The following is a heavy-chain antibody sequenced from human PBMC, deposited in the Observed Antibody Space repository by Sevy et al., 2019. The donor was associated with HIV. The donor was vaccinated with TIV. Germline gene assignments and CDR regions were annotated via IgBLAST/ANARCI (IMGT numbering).Heavy chain of an antibody. CDR2: ITRNSYEAYGGTR. V-gene: IGHV3-49*03. J-gene: IGHJ4*02. CDR1: GFTFDDYA. CDR3: SRALATAVTPEYYFDY. D-gene: IGHD2-15*01. Sequence: GGSLRLSCTASGFTFDDYAMSWFRQAPGKGLEWVSFITRNSYEAYGGTREYAASVKGRFTISRDDSKSIAYLQMNILKTEDTAMYYCSRALATAVTPEYYFDYWGQGTLVTVSS.